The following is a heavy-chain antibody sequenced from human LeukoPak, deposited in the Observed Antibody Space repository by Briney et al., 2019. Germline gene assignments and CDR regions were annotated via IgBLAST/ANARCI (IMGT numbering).Heavy chain of an antibody. V-gene: IGHV1-69*10. J-gene: IGHJ3*02. CDR3: ARGPVPQVVTAKVSAFDI. Sequence: SVKVSCKASGGTFSSYAISWVRQAPGQGLEWMGGIIPILGIANYAQKFQGRVTITADKSTSTAYMELSSLRSEDTAVYYCARGPVPQVVTAKVSAFDIWGQGTMVTVSS. D-gene: IGHD2-21*02. CDR1: GGTFSSYA. CDR2: IIPILGIA.